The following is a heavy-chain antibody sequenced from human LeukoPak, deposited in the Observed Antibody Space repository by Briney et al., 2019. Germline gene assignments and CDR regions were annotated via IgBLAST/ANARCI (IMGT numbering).Heavy chain of an antibody. Sequence: GGSLRLSCAASGFTFSSYDMHWVRQATGKGLEWVSAIGTAGDTYYPGSVKGRFTISRENAKNSLYLQMNSLRAGDTAVYYCARAARRHPAPGLVVDYWGQGTLVTVSS. CDR2: IGTAGDT. J-gene: IGHJ4*02. D-gene: IGHD6-19*01. V-gene: IGHV3-13*01. CDR1: GFTFSSYD. CDR3: ARAARRHPAPGLVVDY.